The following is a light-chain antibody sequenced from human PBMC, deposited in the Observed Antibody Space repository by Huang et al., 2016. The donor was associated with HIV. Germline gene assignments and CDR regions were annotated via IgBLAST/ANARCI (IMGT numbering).Light chain of an antibody. J-gene: IGKJ4*01. V-gene: IGKV2-28*01. CDR1: QRFVNDNGYSY. CDR3: MQSLQSLT. Sequence: DIVMTQSPLSLPVTPGEPASISCRSSQRFVNDNGYSYLDWYLQKPGQSPQVLIYMASVRAPGIPDRFSGGGSGTNFTLEINRVDAEDVGTYYCMQSLQSLTFGGGTRLEIK. CDR2: MAS.